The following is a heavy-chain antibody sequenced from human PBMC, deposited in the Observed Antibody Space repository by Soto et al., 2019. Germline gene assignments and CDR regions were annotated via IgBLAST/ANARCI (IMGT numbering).Heavy chain of an antibody. CDR2: LLQSGTT. CDR3: AYSSGWYRHDF. CDR1: GDSISSPKW. Sequence: QVQLQESGPGLVKPSGTLSLTCAVSGDSISSPKWWTWLRQPPGKGLEWIGDLLQSGTTNYNPSLKSRVILSVDKSQNPFSLSLTSETAADTAIYYCAYSSGWYRHDFWGQGTSVTVSS. V-gene: IGHV4-4*02. J-gene: IGHJ3*01. D-gene: IGHD6-19*01.